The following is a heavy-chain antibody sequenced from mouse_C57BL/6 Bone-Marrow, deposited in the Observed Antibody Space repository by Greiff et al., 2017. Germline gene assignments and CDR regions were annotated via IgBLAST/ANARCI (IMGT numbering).Heavy chain of an antibody. CDR1: GFTFSSYG. J-gene: IGHJ2*01. CDR3: ARRYYNFDY. Sequence: EVKLVESGGDLVKPGGSLKLSSAASGFTFSSYGMSWVRQTPDKRLEWVATISSGGSYTYYPDSVKGRFTISRDNAKNTLYLQMSSLKSEDTAMYYCARRYYNFDYWGQGTTLTVSS. CDR2: ISSGGSYT. V-gene: IGHV5-6*02. D-gene: IGHD2-12*01.